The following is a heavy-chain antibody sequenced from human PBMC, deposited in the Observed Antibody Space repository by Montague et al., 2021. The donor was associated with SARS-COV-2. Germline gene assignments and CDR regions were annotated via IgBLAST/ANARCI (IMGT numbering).Heavy chain of an antibody. J-gene: IGHJ4*02. CDR3: AKDVGLRNFFDY. CDR1: GSTFSSYD. D-gene: IGHD1-26*01. V-gene: IGHV3-30*18. Sequence: SLRLSCAASGSTFSSYDMPWVRQAPGKGLEWVAVISYDGSNKYYADSVKGRFTISRDNSKNTLYLQMNSLRAEDTAVYYCAKDVGLRNFFDYWGQGTLVTVSS. CDR2: ISYDGSNK.